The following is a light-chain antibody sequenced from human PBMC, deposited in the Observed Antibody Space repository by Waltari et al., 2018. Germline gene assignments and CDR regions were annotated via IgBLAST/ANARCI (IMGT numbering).Light chain of an antibody. CDR1: SSNIGAGYD. CDR3: QSYDSSLSGYV. Sequence: QSVLTQPPSVSGAPGQRVTISCTGSSSNIGAGYDVHWYHQIPGTAPKLLIYGKPNRPSGVPDLFSGSKSGTSASLAITGLQAEDEADYYCQSYDSSLSGYVFGTGTKVTVL. V-gene: IGLV1-40*01. CDR2: GKP. J-gene: IGLJ1*01.